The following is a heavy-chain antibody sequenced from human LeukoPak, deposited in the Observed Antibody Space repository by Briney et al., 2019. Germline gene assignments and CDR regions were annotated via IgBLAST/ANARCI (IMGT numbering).Heavy chain of an antibody. D-gene: IGHD3-22*01. CDR1: GGSISSGGYP. Sequence: SETLSLTCAVSGGSISSGGYPWSWIRQPPGKGLEWIGYIYHSGSTYYNPSLKSRVTISVDRSKNQFSLKLSSVTAADTAVYYCARGLRQTYYYDSSGYYLDYWGQGTLVTVSS. V-gene: IGHV4-30-2*01. CDR3: ARGLRQTYYYDSSGYYLDY. CDR2: IYHSGST. J-gene: IGHJ4*02.